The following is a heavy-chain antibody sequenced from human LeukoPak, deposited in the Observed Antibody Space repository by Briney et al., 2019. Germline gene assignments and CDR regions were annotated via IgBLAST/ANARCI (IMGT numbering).Heavy chain of an antibody. V-gene: IGHV4-59*01. CDR3: ARIGAASGRQGWFDP. CDR2: IYYSGST. D-gene: IGHD3-10*01. CDR1: GGSISSYY. Sequence: SETLSLTCTVSGGSISSYYWSWIRQPPGKGLEWIGYIYYSGSTNYNPSLKSRVTISVDTSKDQFSLKLSSVTAADTAVYYCARIGAASGRQGWFDPWGQGTLVTVSS. J-gene: IGHJ5*02.